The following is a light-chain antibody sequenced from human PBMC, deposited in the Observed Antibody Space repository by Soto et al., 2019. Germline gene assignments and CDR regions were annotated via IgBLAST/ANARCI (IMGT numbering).Light chain of an antibody. J-gene: IGKJ1*01. CDR3: QQYGSSPT. CDR2: DAS. CDR1: QDVGGY. Sequence: EIVLTQSPATLSLSPGDRATLSCRASQDVGGYLSWFQQKPGQAPRLLIYDASIRATGIPARFSGSGSGTDFTLTISRLEPEDFAVYYCQQYGSSPTFGQGTKVDIK. V-gene: IGKV3-20*01.